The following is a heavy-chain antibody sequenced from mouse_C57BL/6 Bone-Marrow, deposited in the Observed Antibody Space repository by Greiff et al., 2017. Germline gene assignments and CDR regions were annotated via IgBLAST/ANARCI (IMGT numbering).Heavy chain of an antibody. J-gene: IGHJ2*01. Sequence: QVQLQQPGAELVMPGASVKLSCKASGYTFTSYWMHWVKQRPGQGLEWIGEIDPSDSYTNYNQKFKGKSTLTVDKSSSTAYMQLSSLTSEDSAVYYCAMGPYSNYVYYFDYWGQGTTLTVSS. CDR1: GYTFTSYW. CDR3: AMGPYSNYVYYFDY. V-gene: IGHV1-69*01. CDR2: IDPSDSYT. D-gene: IGHD2-5*01.